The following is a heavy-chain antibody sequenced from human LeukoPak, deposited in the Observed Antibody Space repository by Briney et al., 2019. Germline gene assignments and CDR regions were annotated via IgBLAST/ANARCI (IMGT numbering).Heavy chain of an antibody. CDR1: GFTFSSYS. J-gene: IGHJ4*02. V-gene: IGHV3-21*01. Sequence: PGGSLRLSCAASGFTFSSYSMDWVRQAPGKGLEWVSSISSSSGYIYYADSVKGRFTISRDNAKNSLYLQMNSLRAEDTAVYYCARDDQQLAYDYWGQGTLVTVSS. D-gene: IGHD6-13*01. CDR2: ISSSSGYI. CDR3: ARDDQQLAYDY.